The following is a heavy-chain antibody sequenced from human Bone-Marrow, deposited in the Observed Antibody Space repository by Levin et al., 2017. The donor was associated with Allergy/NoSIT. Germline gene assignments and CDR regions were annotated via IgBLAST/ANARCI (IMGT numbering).Heavy chain of an antibody. V-gene: IGHV3-30*04. D-gene: IGHD2-2*01. Sequence: GGSLRLSCAASRFTFSSKAMYWVRQAPGKGLEWVAVVSYDGTKKYYADSVKGRFTISRDNSKSTLYLQMNSLRVEDTAVYYCARSPGYCGSTSCFGDFYYGMDVWGQGTTVTVSS. CDR1: RFTFSSKA. CDR2: VSYDGTKK. J-gene: IGHJ6*02. CDR3: ARSPGYCGSTSCFGDFYYGMDV.